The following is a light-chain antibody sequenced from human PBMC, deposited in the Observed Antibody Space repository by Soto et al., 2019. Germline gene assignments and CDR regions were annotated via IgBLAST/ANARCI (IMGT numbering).Light chain of an antibody. CDR1: GSDVGGYNY. V-gene: IGLV2-14*01. Sequence: QSALTQPASVSGSPVQAITISCTGTGSDVGGYNYVSWYQQYPGKAPKLMIYDVSNRPSGVSNRFSGSKSGNTDALIIFGLQDEDEADYYCCSYTSSSTYVFGTGTKLTVL. CDR2: DVS. CDR3: CSYTSSSTYV. J-gene: IGLJ1*01.